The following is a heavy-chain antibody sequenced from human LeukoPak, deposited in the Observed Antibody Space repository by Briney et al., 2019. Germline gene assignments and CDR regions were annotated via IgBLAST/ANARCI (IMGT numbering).Heavy chain of an antibody. D-gene: IGHD5-24*01. CDR2: ISTSSSYI. Sequence: GSLRLSCAASGFTFSTYTMNWVRQAPGKGLEWVSFISTSSSYIYYADSVKGRFTISRDNAKNSLYLQMNSLRAEDTAVYYCARAGDGYNSPTDYWGQGTLVTVSS. CDR1: GFTFSTYT. V-gene: IGHV3-21*01. J-gene: IGHJ4*02. CDR3: ARAGDGYNSPTDY.